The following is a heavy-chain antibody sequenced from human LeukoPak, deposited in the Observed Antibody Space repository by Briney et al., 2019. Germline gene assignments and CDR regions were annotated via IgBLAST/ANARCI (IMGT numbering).Heavy chain of an antibody. CDR1: GDSISSSY. CDR2: IYNTGIT. D-gene: IGHD3-16*02. CDR3: ARQTMITFGGVIVPAPYFDF. Sequence: SEPLSLTCTVSGDSISSSYWSWIRQPPGKGLEWIGYIYNTGITNYNPPLKRGVTISVDTSTNQFSLKLSSVTAADTAVYYCARQTMITFGGVIVPAPYFDFWGQGTLVTVSS. V-gene: IGHV4-59*08. J-gene: IGHJ4*02.